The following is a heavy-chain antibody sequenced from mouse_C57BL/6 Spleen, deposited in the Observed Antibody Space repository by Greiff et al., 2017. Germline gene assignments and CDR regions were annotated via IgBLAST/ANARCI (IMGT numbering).Heavy chain of an antibody. CDR2: INPNNGGT. V-gene: IGHV1-26*01. CDR1: GYTFTDYY. J-gene: IGHJ3*01. D-gene: IGHD1-1*01. Sequence: EVQLQQSGPELVKPGASVKISCKASGYTFTDYYMNWVKQSPGKSLEWIGDINPNNGGTSYNQKFKGKATLTVDKSSSTAYMELRSLTSEDSAVYYCARLNYGSSPAWFAYWGQGTLVTVSA. CDR3: ARLNYGSSPAWFAY.